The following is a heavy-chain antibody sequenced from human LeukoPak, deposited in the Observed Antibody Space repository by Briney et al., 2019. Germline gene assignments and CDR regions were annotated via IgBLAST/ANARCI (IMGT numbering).Heavy chain of an antibody. CDR2: IKLDGSDK. J-gene: IGHJ4*02. Sequence: GGSLTLSCAASVFTFSNYYMRWLPQSPGRALVCVAKIKLDGSDKNYVDSVKGRFTISRDNAKNSLYLQMNSLRAEDTAVYYCARDVSGSLDYWGQGTLVTVSS. CDR1: VFTFSNYY. V-gene: IGHV3-7*01. CDR3: ARDVSGSLDY. D-gene: IGHD1-26*01.